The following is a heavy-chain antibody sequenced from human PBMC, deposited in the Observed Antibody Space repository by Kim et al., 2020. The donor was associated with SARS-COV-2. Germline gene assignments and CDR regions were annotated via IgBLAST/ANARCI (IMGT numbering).Heavy chain of an antibody. CDR1: GYTFTSYA. D-gene: IGHD3-10*01. Sequence: ASVKVSCKASGYTFTSYAMNWVRQAPGQGLEWMGWINTNTGNPTYAQGFTGRFVFSLDTSVSTAYLQISSLKAEDTAVYYCARAIITMVRGDGYRGAFDIWGQGTMVTVSS. CDR2: INTNTGNP. V-gene: IGHV7-4-1*02. CDR3: ARAIITMVRGDGYRGAFDI. J-gene: IGHJ3*02.